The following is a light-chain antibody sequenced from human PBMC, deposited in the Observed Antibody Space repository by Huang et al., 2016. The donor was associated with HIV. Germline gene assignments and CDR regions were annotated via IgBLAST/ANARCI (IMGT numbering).Light chain of an antibody. Sequence: EIAMTQSPATLSGSPGERATLSCRASQSVSSNLAWYQQKPGQAPRLLIYAASPRATGIPARLSGSGSGTQVTLTISSLQSEDFAVYYCQQYNNWPRTFGRGTKVEIK. J-gene: IGKJ1*01. CDR2: AAS. CDR1: QSVSSN. CDR3: QQYNNWPRT. V-gene: IGKV3-15*01.